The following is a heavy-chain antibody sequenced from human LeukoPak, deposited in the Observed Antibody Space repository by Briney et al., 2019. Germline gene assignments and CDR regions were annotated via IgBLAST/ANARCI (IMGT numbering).Heavy chain of an antibody. CDR3: ARGIAVAGRKGYFDY. D-gene: IGHD6-19*01. Sequence: SETLSLTCTVSGYSISSDYYWGWIRQPPGKGLEWIGSIYHSGSTYYNPSLKSRVTISVDTSKNQLSLKLSSVTAADTAVYYCARGIAVAGRKGYFDYWGQGTLVTVSS. CDR2: IYHSGST. J-gene: IGHJ4*02. V-gene: IGHV4-38-2*02. CDR1: GYSISSDYY.